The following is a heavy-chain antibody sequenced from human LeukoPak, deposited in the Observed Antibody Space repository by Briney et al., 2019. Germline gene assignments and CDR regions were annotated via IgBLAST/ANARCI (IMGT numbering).Heavy chain of an antibody. J-gene: IGHJ4*02. CDR1: GITVSSNY. V-gene: IGHV3-53*01. Sequence: GGSLRLSCAASGITVSSNYMSWVRQAPGKGLEWVSIIYSGGNTYYADSVKGRFTISRDNSKNTLYLHMSSLRAEDTAVYYCASQEYPYYFDYWGQGTLVTVSS. D-gene: IGHD2-2*01. CDR3: ASQEYPYYFDY. CDR2: IYSGGNT.